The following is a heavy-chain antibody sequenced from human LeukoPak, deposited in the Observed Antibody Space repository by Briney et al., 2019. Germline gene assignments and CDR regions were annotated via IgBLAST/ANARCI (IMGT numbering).Heavy chain of an antibody. Sequence: GGSPRLSRAVSGFTLDRSWMSCVRETPGKGLEWVANIKQEGSEVYYVDSVEGRFTVSRDNAKNSLSLQMNSLRGEDTAVYYCVRALGSSSSDFWGQGTLVTVSS. CDR2: IKQEGSEV. D-gene: IGHD6-6*01. CDR3: VRALGSSSSDF. CDR1: GFTLDRSW. J-gene: IGHJ4*02. V-gene: IGHV3-7*01.